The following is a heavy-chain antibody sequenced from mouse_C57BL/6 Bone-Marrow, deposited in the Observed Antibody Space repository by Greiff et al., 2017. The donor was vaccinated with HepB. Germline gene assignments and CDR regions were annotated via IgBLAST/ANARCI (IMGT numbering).Heavy chain of an antibody. CDR3: ARRGPYYGNYWLAY. J-gene: IGHJ3*01. CDR1: GYTFTSYW. D-gene: IGHD2-1*01. Sequence: QVQLQQPGAELVKPGASVKVSCKASGYTFTSYWMHWVKQRPGQGLEWIGRIHPSDSDTNYNQKFKGKATLTVDKSSSTAYMQLSSLTSEDSAVYYCARRGPYYGNYWLAYWGQGTLVTVSA. CDR2: IHPSDSDT. V-gene: IGHV1-74*01.